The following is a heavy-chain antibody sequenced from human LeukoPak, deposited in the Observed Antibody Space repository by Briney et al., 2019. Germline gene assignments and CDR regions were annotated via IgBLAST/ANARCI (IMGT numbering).Heavy chain of an antibody. D-gene: IGHD1-14*01. CDR2: LYSDGNI. CDR1: GFTVITND. V-gene: IGHV3-53*01. Sequence: GGSLRLSCAASGFTVITNDMTWVRQAPGKGLEWVSVLYSDGNIKYADSVQGRFTISRDNSKNTLYLEMNSLSPDDTAVYYCARGVEPLAANTLAYWGQGTLVTVSS. J-gene: IGHJ4*02. CDR3: ARGVEPLAANTLAY.